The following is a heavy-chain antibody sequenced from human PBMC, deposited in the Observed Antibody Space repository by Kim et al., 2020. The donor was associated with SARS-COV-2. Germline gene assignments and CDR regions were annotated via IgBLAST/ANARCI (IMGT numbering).Heavy chain of an antibody. CDR1: GFSFRVYG. Sequence: GGSLRLSCAASGFSFRVYGMHWVRQAPGKGLQWVAAISNDGSNQYYADSVQGRFTISRDNSKSTLYLQMSGLRAEDTAMYYCAKDLGTTWYLIDYWGQGTLVTVSS. CDR3: AKDLGTTWYLIDY. J-gene: IGHJ4*02. V-gene: IGHV3-30*18. CDR2: ISNDGSNQ. D-gene: IGHD6-13*01.